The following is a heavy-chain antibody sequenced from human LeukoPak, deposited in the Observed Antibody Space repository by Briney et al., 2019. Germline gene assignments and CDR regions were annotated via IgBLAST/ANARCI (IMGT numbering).Heavy chain of an antibody. D-gene: IGHD3-22*01. CDR3: ARASSTMIVVVITPPDY. CDR1: GFTFSSYA. CDR2: ISSNGGST. J-gene: IGHJ4*02. Sequence: GGSLRLSCAASGFTFSSYAMHWVRQAPGKGLEYVSAISSNGGSTYYANSVKGRFTISRDNSKNTLYLQMGSLRAEDMVVYYCARASSTMIVVVITPPDYWSQGTLVTVSS. V-gene: IGHV3-64*01.